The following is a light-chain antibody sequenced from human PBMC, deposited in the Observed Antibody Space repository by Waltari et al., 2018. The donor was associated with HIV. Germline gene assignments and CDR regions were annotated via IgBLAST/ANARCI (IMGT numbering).Light chain of an antibody. CDR3: AAWDDSLNGPV. Sequence: HSVLTQPPSASGTPGQRVTISCSGSSSNIGSNIVHWYHQLPGTAPKLLIYSNNQRPSGVPDRFSGSKSGTSASLGISGLQSEDEADYYCAAWDDSLNGPVFGGGTKLTVL. J-gene: IGLJ3*02. V-gene: IGLV1-44*01. CDR2: SNN. CDR1: SSNIGSNI.